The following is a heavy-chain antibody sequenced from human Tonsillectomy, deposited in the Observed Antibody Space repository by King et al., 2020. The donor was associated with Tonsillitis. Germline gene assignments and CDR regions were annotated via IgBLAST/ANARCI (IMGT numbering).Heavy chain of an antibody. CDR2: IKQDGSEK. Sequence: VQLVESGGGLVQPGGSLRLSCAASGFTFSSYWMSWVRQAPGKGLEWVANIKQDGSEKYYVDSVKGRFTISRDNAKNSLYLQMNSLRAEDTAVYYCARDRVEGYGYSFDLWGRGTLVTVSS. V-gene: IGHV3-7*01. D-gene: IGHD5-18*01. J-gene: IGHJ2*01. CDR1: GFTFSSYW. CDR3: ARDRVEGYGYSFDL.